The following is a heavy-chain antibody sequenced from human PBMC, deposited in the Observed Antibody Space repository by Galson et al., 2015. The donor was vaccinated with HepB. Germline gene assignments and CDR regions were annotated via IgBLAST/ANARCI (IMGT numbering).Heavy chain of an antibody. CDR2: FDPEDGET. V-gene: IGHV1-24*01. Sequence: SVKVSCKVSGYNLSELSRHWVRQAPGKGLEWMGGFDPEDGETIYAQKFQGRVTMTADPSTDTAYMELISLRSEDTAVYYCATSINMIVVFIKGFAFDIWGQGTMVTVSS. CDR1: GYNLSELS. D-gene: IGHD3-22*01. CDR3: ATSINMIVVFIKGFAFDI. J-gene: IGHJ3*02.